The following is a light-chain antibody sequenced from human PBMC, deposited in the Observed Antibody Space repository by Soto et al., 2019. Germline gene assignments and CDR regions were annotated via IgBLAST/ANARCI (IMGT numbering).Light chain of an antibody. J-gene: IGLJ1*01. V-gene: IGLV2-14*01. CDR2: EVT. Sequence: QSVLTQPASVSGSPGQSITISCTGTSSDVGGYNYVSWFQHRPGKAPKLMIYEVTNRPSGVPSRFSASKSGNTASLTISGLQAEDEAYYFCSSYTDNGSLYVFGTGTKVTVL. CDR3: SSYTDNGSLYV. CDR1: SSDVGGYNY.